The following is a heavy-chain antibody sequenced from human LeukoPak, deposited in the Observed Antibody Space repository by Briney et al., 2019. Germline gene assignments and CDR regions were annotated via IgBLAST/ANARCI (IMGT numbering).Heavy chain of an antibody. V-gene: IGHV3-9*01. CDR3: AREQWLGGTNWFDP. D-gene: IGHD6-19*01. CDR1: GFIFDDYA. J-gene: IGHJ5*02. CDR2: ITWGRDNL. Sequence: GGSLRLSCAVSGFIFDDYAMHWVRQAPGKGLEWVSGITWGRDNLAYAASVKGRFTISRDNAKNSLYLQMNSLRAEDTAVYYCAREQWLGGTNWFDPWGQGTLVTVSS.